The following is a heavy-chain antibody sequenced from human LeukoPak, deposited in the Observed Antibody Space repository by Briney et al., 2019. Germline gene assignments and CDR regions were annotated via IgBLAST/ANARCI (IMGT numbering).Heavy chain of an antibody. CDR2: ISSSSSTI. D-gene: IGHD6-19*01. CDR1: GFTFSSYS. J-gene: IGHJ3*02. V-gene: IGHV3-48*01. Sequence: GGSLRLSCAASGFTFSSYSMNWVRQAPGKGLEWVSYISSSSSTIYYADSVKGRFTISRDNAKNSLYLQMNSLRAEDTAVYYCAKALLSSGNAFDIWGQGTMVTVSS. CDR3: AKALLSSGNAFDI.